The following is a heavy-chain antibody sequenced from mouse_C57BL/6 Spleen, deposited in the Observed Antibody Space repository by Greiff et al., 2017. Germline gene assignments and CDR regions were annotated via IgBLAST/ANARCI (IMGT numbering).Heavy chain of an antibody. CDR3: ARSGGSSFDY. CDR1: GYAFSSYW. D-gene: IGHD1-1*01. J-gene: IGHJ2*01. CDR2: IYPGDGDT. V-gene: IGHV1-80*01. Sequence: VKLMESGAELVKPGASVKISCKASGYAFSSYWMNWVKQRPGKGLEWIGQIYPGDGDTNYNGKFKGKATLTADKSSSTAYMQLSSLTSEDSAVYFCARSGGSSFDYWGQGTTLTVSS.